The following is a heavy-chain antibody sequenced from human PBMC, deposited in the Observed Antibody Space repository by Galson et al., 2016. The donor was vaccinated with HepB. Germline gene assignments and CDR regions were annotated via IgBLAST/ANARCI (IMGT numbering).Heavy chain of an antibody. Sequence: SVKLSCKASGVTFSNYAISWVRQAPGQGLKWMGGIIPMYDTTTYAQTLQGRITITADEATSAAYMELSSLRSEDTAMYYCAGVPNGGNYGHALHVWGQGTMVIVS. CDR2: IIPMYDTT. D-gene: IGHD4/OR15-4a*01. J-gene: IGHJ3*01. CDR3: AGVPNGGNYGHALHV. V-gene: IGHV1-69*13. CDR1: GVTFSNYA.